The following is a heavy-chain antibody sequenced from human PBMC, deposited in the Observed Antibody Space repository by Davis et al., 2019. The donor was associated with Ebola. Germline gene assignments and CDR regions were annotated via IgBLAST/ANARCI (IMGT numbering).Heavy chain of an antibody. V-gene: IGHV1-46*03. J-gene: IGHJ3*02. Sequence: SVTVSLLASVYTFTNHHIHCVRLASGHRLVWLGLINPTAGRTIYAQKFQGRVTVTRDTSTTTVYMDLSSLRSEDTALYYCTTPGGQDRGYDVFDIWGQGTMVTVSS. CDR1: VYTFTNHH. CDR2: INPTAGRT. D-gene: IGHD5-12*01. CDR3: TTPGGQDRGYDVFDI.